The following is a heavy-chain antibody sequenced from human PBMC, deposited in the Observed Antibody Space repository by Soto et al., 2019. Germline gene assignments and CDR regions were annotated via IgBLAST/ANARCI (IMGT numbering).Heavy chain of an antibody. CDR3: GRGDFWSGVDS. CDR2: IFHSGNT. J-gene: IGHJ4*02. V-gene: IGHV4-4*02. Sequence: LTEPLSHTCDVSAYSNCDNYWWTWVRPFPGEGLRWIGEIFHSGNTNYYPPRKNRVKVSVDKSSNRFAPMLSSVTAADTAVSYCGRGDFWSGVDSGGQGIQV. CDR1: AYSNCDNYW. D-gene: IGHD3-3*01.